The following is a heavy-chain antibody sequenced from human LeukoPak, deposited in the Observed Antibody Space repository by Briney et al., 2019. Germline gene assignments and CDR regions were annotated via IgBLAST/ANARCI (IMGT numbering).Heavy chain of an antibody. CDR2: INHSGST. Sequence: SETLSLTCAVYGGSFSGYYWSWIRQPPGKGLEWIGEINHSGSTNYNPSLKSRVTISVDTSKNQFSLKLSSVTAADTAVCYCATSRYSSSWYSRAEYFQHWGQGTLVTVSS. D-gene: IGHD6-13*01. CDR3: ATSRYSSSWYSRAEYFQH. V-gene: IGHV4-34*01. CDR1: GGSFSGYY. J-gene: IGHJ1*01.